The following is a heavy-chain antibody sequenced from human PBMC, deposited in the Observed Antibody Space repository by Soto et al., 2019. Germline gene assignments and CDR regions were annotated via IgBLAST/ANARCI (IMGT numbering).Heavy chain of an antibody. D-gene: IGHD3-22*01. Sequence: PSETLSLTCTVSVGSISSYYWSWIRQPPGKGLEWIGYIFYSGSTNYNPSLKSRVTISVDTSKNQFSLKLSSVTAADTAVYYCARAFPYYYDSSGYYYGWFDPWGQGTLVTVSS. CDR3: ARAFPYYYDSSGYYYGWFDP. V-gene: IGHV4-59*01. J-gene: IGHJ5*02. CDR1: VGSISSYY. CDR2: IFYSGST.